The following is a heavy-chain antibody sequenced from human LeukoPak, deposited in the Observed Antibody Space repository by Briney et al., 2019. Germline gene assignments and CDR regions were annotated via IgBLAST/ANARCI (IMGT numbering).Heavy chain of an antibody. CDR3: ARVLRFLEWSEGFDY. Sequence: GGSLRLSCAASGFTLSSYAMHWVRQAPGKGLEWVAVISYDGSNKYYADSVKGRFTISRDNSKDTLYLQMNSLRAEDTAVYYCARVLRFLEWSEGFDYWGQGTLVTVSS. CDR2: ISYDGSNK. D-gene: IGHD3-3*01. V-gene: IGHV3-30*04. CDR1: GFTLSSYA. J-gene: IGHJ4*02.